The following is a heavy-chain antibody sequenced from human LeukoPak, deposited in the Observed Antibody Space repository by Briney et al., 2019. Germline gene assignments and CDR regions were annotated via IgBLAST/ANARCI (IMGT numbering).Heavy chain of an antibody. CDR1: GFTFDDYA. CDR2: ISGDGNSA. D-gene: IGHD3-22*01. J-gene: IGHJ5*01. V-gene: IGHV3-43*02. CDR3: AKDSASVSSGYSYNWFDF. Sequence: GGSLRLSCAASGFTFDDYAMHWVRQAPGKGLEWVSLISGDGNSAYFADSVEGRFTISRDNSKNSLYLQINSLRTEDTALYYCAKDSASVSSGYSYNWFDFWGQGTPVTVSS.